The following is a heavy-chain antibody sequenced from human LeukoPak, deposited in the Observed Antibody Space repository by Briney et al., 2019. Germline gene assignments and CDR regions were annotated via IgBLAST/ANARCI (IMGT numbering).Heavy chain of an antibody. CDR1: GFTFSSYG. V-gene: IGHV3-30*02. J-gene: IGHJ4*02. D-gene: IGHD5-18*01. Sequence: GGSLRLSCAASGFTFSSYGMHWVRQAPGKGLEWVAFIRYDGSNKYYADSVKGRFTISRDNSKNTLYLQMNSLRAEDTAVYYCARGSVRWIQLWFLGYWGQGTLVTVSS. CDR3: ARGSVRWIQLWFLGY. CDR2: IRYDGSNK.